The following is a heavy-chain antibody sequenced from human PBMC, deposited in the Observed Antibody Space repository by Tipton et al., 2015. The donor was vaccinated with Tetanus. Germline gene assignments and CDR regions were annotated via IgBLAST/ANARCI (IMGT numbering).Heavy chain of an antibody. J-gene: IGHJ3*02. CDR2: IHPSGLA. V-gene: IGHV4-30-4*01. CDR1: GDSVSTGNFY. CDR3: ARNVYTVTNDAFDI. Sequence: TLSLTCTVSGDSVSTGNFYWSWIRQPPGKGLEWIAFIHPSGLAFSKPSLKSRVSISIDTSQNQFSLRLTSVTAADTAVYFCARNVYTVTNDAFDIWGHGTLVIVSS. D-gene: IGHD4-11*01.